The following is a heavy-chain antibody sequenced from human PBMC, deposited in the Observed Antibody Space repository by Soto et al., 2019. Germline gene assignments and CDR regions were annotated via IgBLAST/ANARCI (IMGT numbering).Heavy chain of an antibody. CDR1: GYPFSDYP. V-gene: IGHV1-3*01. D-gene: IGHD2-15*01. J-gene: IGHJ6*02. Sequence: QAQLVQSGAEVKKPGASVKVSCKASGYPFSDYPLHWARQAPGQRLEWMTWVNAGNGHTKYSQKFQGRVTITSDTSASTAYMELSSLTSEDTAVYYCARAEDAGAGYYYGMDVWGQGTTVTVSS. CDR2: VNAGNGHT. CDR3: ARAEDAGAGYYYGMDV.